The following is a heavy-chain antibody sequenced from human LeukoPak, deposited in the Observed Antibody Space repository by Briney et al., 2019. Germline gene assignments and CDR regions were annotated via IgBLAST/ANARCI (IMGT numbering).Heavy chain of an antibody. CDR1: GFAFSNAW. V-gene: IGHV3-15*01. Sequence: GGSLRLSCAAAGFAFSNAWMSWVRQAPGKGLEWVGRIKSKTDGGTTDYAAPVKGRFTISRDDSKNTLYLQMNSLKTKDTAVYYCTAGLYYYDSSGYQYYFDYWGQGTLVTVSS. CDR3: TAGLYYYDSSGYQYYFDY. D-gene: IGHD3-22*01. J-gene: IGHJ4*02. CDR2: IKSKTDGGTT.